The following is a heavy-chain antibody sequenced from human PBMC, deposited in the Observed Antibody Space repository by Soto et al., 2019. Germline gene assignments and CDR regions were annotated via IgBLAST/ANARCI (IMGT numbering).Heavy chain of an antibody. D-gene: IGHD2-21*02. CDR2: IYYSGST. J-gene: IGHJ4*02. V-gene: IGHV4-31*03. CDR1: GGSISSGGYY. Sequence: SETLSLTCTVSGGSISSGGYYWSWIRQHPGKGLEWIGYIYYSGSTYYNPSLKSRVTISVDTSKNQFSLKLSSVTAADTAVYYCARASCGGDRYFSQYYFDYWGQGTLVTVSS. CDR3: ARASCGGDRYFSQYYFDY.